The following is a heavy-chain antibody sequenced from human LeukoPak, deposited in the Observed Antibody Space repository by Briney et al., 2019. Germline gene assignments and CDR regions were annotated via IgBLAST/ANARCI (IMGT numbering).Heavy chain of an antibody. CDR2: ISVSGNT. CDR3: AKRRGDNGSPDY. CDR1: GFTFSSYA. V-gene: IGHV3-23*01. D-gene: IGHD4-17*01. J-gene: IGHJ4*02. Sequence: PGGSLRLSCAASGFTFSSYAMSWVRQGPGKGLEWVSAISVSGNTYHADSVKGRFTISRDNSKNSLYLQMNSMRAEDTAVYYCAKRRGDNGSPDYWGQGTLVTVSS.